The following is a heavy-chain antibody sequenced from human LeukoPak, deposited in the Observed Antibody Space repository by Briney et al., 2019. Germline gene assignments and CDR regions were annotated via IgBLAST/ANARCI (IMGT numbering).Heavy chain of an antibody. Sequence: GGSLRLSCAASGFTVSSNYMSWVRQAPGRGLEWVSHITASGTAMFYADSVKGRFTISRDNAKNSLYLQMNSLRDEDTAVYYCASSGSYRFDYWGQGTLVTASS. J-gene: IGHJ4*02. CDR3: ASSGSYRFDY. CDR2: ITASGTAM. D-gene: IGHD1-26*01. CDR1: GFTVSSNY. V-gene: IGHV3-48*02.